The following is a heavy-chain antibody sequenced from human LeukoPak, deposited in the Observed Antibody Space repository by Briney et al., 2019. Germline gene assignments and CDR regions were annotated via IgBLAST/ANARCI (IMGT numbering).Heavy chain of an antibody. CDR2: IYHSGST. J-gene: IGHJ6*02. Sequence: PSQTLSLTGTVSGGSISSGDYYWSWIRQPPGKGLEWIGYIYHSGSTYYNPSLKSRVTISVDRSKNQFSLKLSSVTAADTAVYYCARYSTGMDVWGQGTTVTVSS. CDR3: ARYSTGMDV. CDR1: GGSISSGDYY. V-gene: IGHV4-30-2*01. D-gene: IGHD4-11*01.